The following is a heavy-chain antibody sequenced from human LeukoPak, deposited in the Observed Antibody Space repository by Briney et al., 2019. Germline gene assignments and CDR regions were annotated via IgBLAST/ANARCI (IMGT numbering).Heavy chain of an antibody. V-gene: IGHV3-33*01. CDR3: AREPPVMDTAMASGY. CDR2: IWYDGSNK. J-gene: IGHJ4*02. CDR1: GFTFSSYG. Sequence: GGSLRLSCAASGFTFSSYGMHWVRQAPGKGLEWVAVIWYDGSNKYYADSVKGRFTISRDNSKNTLYLQMNSLRAEDTAVYYCAREPPVMDTAMASGYWGQGTLVTVSS. D-gene: IGHD5-18*01.